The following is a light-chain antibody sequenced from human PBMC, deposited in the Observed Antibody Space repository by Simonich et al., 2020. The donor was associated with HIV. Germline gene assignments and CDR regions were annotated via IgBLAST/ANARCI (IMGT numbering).Light chain of an antibody. J-gene: IGKJ2*01. CDR2: WAS. CDR1: QNVLYSSNNKHY. V-gene: IGKV4-1*01. Sequence: DIVMTQSPDSLAVSLGERATINCKSSQNVLYSSNNKHYLTWYQQKPGQPPKLLIYWASTRESGVPDLFSGSGSGTDFTLTISSLQAEDVAVYYCQQYYTTPYTFGQGTKLEIK. CDR3: QQYYTTPYT.